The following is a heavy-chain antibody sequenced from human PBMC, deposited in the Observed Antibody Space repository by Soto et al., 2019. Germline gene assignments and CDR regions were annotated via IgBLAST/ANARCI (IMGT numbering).Heavy chain of an antibody. CDR1: GGTISSGHYY. V-gene: IGHV4-31*03. J-gene: IGHJ6*02. D-gene: IGHD6-6*01. CDR3: ARDRYSNSNYYYYRMDV. Sequence: SETLSLTCTVSGGTISSGHYYWSWIRQHPGKGLEWIGYIYYSGNTYYNPSLKSRVSISVDTSNKEFSLKLRSVTAADTAVYYCARDRYSNSNYYYYRMDVWGQGTTVTISS. CDR2: IYYSGNT.